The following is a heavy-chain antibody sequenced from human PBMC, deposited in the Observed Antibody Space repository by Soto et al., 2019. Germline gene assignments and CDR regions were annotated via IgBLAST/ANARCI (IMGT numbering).Heavy chain of an antibody. V-gene: IGHV4-34*01. CDR3: AREVRGYSSSWYYFDY. CDR1: GGSLGNYY. D-gene: IGHD6-13*01. J-gene: IGHJ4*02. CDR2: INHSGST. Sequence: SEILSLTCAVYGGSLGNYYWNWIRQPPGKGLEWIGEINHSGSTNYNTSLKSRVTISVDKSKNQFSLKLSAVTAADTAVYYCAREVRGYSSSWYYFDYWGQGTLVTVSS.